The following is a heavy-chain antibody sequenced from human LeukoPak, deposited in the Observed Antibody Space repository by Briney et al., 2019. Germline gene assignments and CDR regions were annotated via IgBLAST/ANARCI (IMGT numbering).Heavy chain of an antibody. D-gene: IGHD4-17*01. Sequence: AGSLRLSCAASGFTFSSYWMHWVRQAPGKGLVWVSRITNDGSSTSHADSVKGRFTISRDNAKNTLYLQMNSLRAEDTAVYYCAREGDYGDYFDYWGQGTLVTVSS. V-gene: IGHV3-74*01. CDR2: ITNDGSST. CDR3: AREGDYGDYFDY. J-gene: IGHJ4*02. CDR1: GFTFSSYW.